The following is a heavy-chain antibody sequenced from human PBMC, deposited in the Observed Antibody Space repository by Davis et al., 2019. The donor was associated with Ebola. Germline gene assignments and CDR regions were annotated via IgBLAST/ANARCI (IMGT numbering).Heavy chain of an antibody. CDR2: INHSGST. D-gene: IGHD2-21*01. CDR1: GGSISSYY. V-gene: IGHV4-34*01. CDR3: AKGGPIVVVDDAFDI. J-gene: IGHJ3*02. Sequence: SETLSLTCTVSGGSISSYYWSWIRQPPGKGLEWIGEINHSGSTNYNPSLKSRVTISVDTSKNQFSLKLSSVTAADTAVYYCAKGGPIVVVDDAFDIWGQGTMVTVSS.